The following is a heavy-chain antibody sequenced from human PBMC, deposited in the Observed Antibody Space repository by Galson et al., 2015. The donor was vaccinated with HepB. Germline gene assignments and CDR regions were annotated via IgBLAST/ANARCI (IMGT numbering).Heavy chain of an antibody. CDR1: GGSFSGYY. J-gene: IGHJ6*02. CDR2: INHSGST. Sequence: SETLSLTCAVYGGSFSGYYWSWIRQPPGKGLEWIGEINHSGSTNYNPSLKSRVTISVDTSKNQFSLKLSSVTAADTAVYYCARGLLPSTVTTARLRYYYGMDVWGQGTTVTVSS. CDR3: ARGLLPSTVTTARLRYYYGMDV. V-gene: IGHV4-34*01. D-gene: IGHD4-17*01.